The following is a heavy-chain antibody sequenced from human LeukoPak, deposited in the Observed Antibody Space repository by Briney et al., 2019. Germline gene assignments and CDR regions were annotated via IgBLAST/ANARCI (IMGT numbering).Heavy chain of an antibody. D-gene: IGHD1-7*01. CDR3: AILELELYDAFDI. V-gene: IGHV1-2*02. J-gene: IGHJ3*02. CDR2: INPNSGGT. Sequence: ASVKVSCKASGGTFSSYAIGWVRQAPGQGLEWMGWINPNSGGTNYAQKFQGRVTMTRDTSISTAYMELSRLRSDDTAVYYCAILELELYDAFDIWGQGTMVTVSS. CDR1: GGTFSSYA.